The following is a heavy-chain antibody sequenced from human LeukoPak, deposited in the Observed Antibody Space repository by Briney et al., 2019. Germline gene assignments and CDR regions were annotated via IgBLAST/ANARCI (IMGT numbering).Heavy chain of an antibody. CDR2: ISSSGSTI. D-gene: IGHD3-10*01. Sequence: PGGSLRLSCAASGFTFSSYEMNWVRQAPGKGLEWVSYISSSGSTIYYADSVKGRFTISRDNAKNSLYLQMNSLRAEDTAVYYCAKGATMVRGVNTEVDYWGQGTLVTVSS. CDR1: GFTFSSYE. J-gene: IGHJ4*02. V-gene: IGHV3-48*03. CDR3: AKGATMVRGVNTEVDY.